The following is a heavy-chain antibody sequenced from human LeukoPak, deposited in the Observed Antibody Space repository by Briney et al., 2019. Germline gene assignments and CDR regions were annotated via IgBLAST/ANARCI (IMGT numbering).Heavy chain of an antibody. J-gene: IGHJ4*02. Sequence: GGSLRLSCAASGFTFSSYGMHWVRQAPGKGLEWVAFIRYDGSNKYYADSVKGRFTISRDNSKNTPYLQMNSLRAEDTAVYYCAKVPVAATPFDYWGQGTLVTVSS. CDR2: IRYDGSNK. D-gene: IGHD2-15*01. CDR3: AKVPVAATPFDY. V-gene: IGHV3-30*02. CDR1: GFTFSSYG.